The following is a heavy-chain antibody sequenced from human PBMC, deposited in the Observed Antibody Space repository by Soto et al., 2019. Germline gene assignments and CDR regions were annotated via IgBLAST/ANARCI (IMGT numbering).Heavy chain of an antibody. CDR3: ARHARITMVPSNWFDP. Sequence: PSETLSLTCAVSGGSISSGGYSWSWIRQPPGKGLEWIGYIYHSGSTYYNPSLKSRVTISVDRSKNQFSLKLSSVTAADTAVYYCARHARITMVPSNWFDPWGQGTLVTVSS. D-gene: IGHD3-10*01. CDR2: IYHSGST. J-gene: IGHJ5*02. V-gene: IGHV4-30-2*01. CDR1: GGSISSGGYS.